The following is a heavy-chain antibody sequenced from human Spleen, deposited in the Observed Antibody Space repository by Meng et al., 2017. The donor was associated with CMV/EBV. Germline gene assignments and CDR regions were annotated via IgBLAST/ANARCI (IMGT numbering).Heavy chain of an antibody. J-gene: IGHJ4*02. CDR1: GGSISSYY. CDR2: IYYSGST. V-gene: IGHV4-59*01. Sequence: GSLRLSCTVSGGSISSYYWSWIRQPPGKGLEWIGYIYYSGSTNYNPSLKSRVTISVDTSKNQFSLKLSSVTAADTAVYYCAREGDGGYFDYWGQGTLVTVSS. CDR3: AREGDGGYFDY. D-gene: IGHD5-24*01.